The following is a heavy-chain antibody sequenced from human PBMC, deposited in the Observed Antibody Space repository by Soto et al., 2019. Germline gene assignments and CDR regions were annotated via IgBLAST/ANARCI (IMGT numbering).Heavy chain of an antibody. D-gene: IGHD3-22*01. CDR1: GFTFSSYA. CDR2: ISGKGGST. Sequence: GGSLRLSCAASGFTFSSYAMRWVRHAPGKGIAWVSAISGKGGSTYYADSVKGRFTIFRDNSKNTLYLQMNSLRADDTAVYYCAMPDSSGYYYRLPRYWGQGTMVTGSS. J-gene: IGHJ4*02. CDR3: AMPDSSGYYYRLPRY. V-gene: IGHV3-23*01.